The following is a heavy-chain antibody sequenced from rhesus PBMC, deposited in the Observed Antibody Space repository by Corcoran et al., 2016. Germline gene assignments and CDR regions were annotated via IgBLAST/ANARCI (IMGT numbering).Heavy chain of an antibody. D-gene: IGHD4-17*01. CDR2: IQGNSGTN. J-gene: IGHJ2*01. CDR1: GGSISSCYYY. V-gene: IGHV4-122*01. Sequence: QVQLQESGPGLVKPSETLSLTCAVSGGSISSCYYYWSWFRPAPGKGLEWIGEIQGNSGTNKNNPSLKSRVTISRDASKNQLSLKVNSVTAADTAVYHCARLTGNYWYFDLWGPGTPVVISS. CDR3: ARLTGNYWYFDL.